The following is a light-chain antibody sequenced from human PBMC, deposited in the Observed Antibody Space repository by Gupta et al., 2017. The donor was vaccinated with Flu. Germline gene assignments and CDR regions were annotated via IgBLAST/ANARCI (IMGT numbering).Light chain of an antibody. Sequence: GKTARITCSGGALSKKYTYWYQQKAGQAPMLLIFKENERPSGIAERFSGSTSGTIVTFTISAAQAGDEADYYCHSVDSSGSYWLFGGGTTLTVL. V-gene: IGLV3-25*03. CDR1: ALSKKY. CDR2: KEN. J-gene: IGLJ3*02. CDR3: HSVDSSGSYWL.